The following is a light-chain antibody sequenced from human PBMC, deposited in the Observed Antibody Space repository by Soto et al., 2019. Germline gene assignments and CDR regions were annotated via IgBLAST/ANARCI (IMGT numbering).Light chain of an antibody. J-gene: IGLJ3*02. CDR2: EVT. CDR3: STWDDSVNGWV. CDR1: SGDIGSYNR. V-gene: IGLV2-14*01. Sequence: QSVLTQPASVSGSPGQSITISCTGTSGDIGSYNRVSWYQQHPGKAPKLIIYEVTDRPSGVPDRFSASKSGTSASLAISGLQSEDEATYFCSTWDDSVNGWVFGGGTKLTVL.